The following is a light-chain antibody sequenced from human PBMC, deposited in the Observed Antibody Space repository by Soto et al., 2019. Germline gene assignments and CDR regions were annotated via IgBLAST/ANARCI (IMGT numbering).Light chain of an antibody. CDR3: QQRSNWPPEST. J-gene: IGKJ5*01. CDR2: GAS. Sequence: EIVLTQSPATLSLSPGERATLSCRASQSVTNYLAWYQQKPGQAPSLLIYGASNRATGIPARFSGSGSGTDFTLTISSLEPEDFAIYFCQQRSNWPPESTFGQGTRLEIK. V-gene: IGKV3-11*01. CDR1: QSVTNY.